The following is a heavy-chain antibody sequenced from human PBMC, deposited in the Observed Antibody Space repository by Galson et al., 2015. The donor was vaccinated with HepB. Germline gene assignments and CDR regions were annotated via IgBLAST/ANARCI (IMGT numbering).Heavy chain of an antibody. CDR2: IIPIFGTA. V-gene: IGHV1-69*13. Sequence: SVKVSCKASGGTFSSYAISWVRQAPGQGLEWMGGIIPIFGTANYAQKFQGRVTITAGESTSTAYMELSSLRSEDTAVYYCARDSYCSGGSCYSATPYYGMDVWGQGTTVTVSS. J-gene: IGHJ6*02. D-gene: IGHD2-15*01. CDR3: ARDSYCSGGSCYSATPYYGMDV. CDR1: GGTFSSYA.